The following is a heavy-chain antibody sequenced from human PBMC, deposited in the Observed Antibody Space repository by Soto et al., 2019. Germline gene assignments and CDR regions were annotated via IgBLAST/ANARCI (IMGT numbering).Heavy chain of an antibody. D-gene: IGHD2-21*02. CDR1: GASIRSTDYY. CDR3: VRTARQGAVAPHWFDR. Sequence: SETLSLTCTVSGASIRSTDYYWSWIRQAPGKGLEWIGYVYYTRSTYYNPSLMSRLTISVDTSKNQFSLKLTSVTAAETAVYYCVRTARQGAVAPHWFDRWGQGTQVTVSS. CDR2: VYYTRST. J-gene: IGHJ5*02. V-gene: IGHV4-30-4*01.